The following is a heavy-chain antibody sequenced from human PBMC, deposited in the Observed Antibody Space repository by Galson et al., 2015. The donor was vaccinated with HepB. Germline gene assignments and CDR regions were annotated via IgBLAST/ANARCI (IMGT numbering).Heavy chain of an antibody. J-gene: IGHJ3*02. Sequence: ETLSLTCAVSGGSISSSNWWSWVRQPPGKGLEWIGEIYHSGSTNYNPSLKSRVTISVDKSKNQFSLKLSSVTAADTAVYYCARDLIGTTVTTENDAFDIWGQGTMVTVSS. D-gene: IGHD4-17*01. CDR3: ARDLIGTTVTTENDAFDI. CDR1: GGSISSSNW. CDR2: IYHSGST. V-gene: IGHV4-4*02.